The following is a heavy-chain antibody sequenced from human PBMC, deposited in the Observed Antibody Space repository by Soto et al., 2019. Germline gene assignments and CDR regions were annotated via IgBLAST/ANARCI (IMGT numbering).Heavy chain of an antibody. CDR2: ISSSSSTI. D-gene: IGHD6-19*01. V-gene: IGHV3-48*01. Sequence: EVQLVESGGGLVQPGGSLRLSCAASGFTFSSYSMNWVRQAPGKGLEWVSHISSSSSTIYYADSVKGRFTISRDNAKNSLYLQMNSLRAEDTAVYYCARDRDSSGWYVDYWGQGTLVTVSS. CDR3: ARDRDSSGWYVDY. CDR1: GFTFSSYS. J-gene: IGHJ4*02.